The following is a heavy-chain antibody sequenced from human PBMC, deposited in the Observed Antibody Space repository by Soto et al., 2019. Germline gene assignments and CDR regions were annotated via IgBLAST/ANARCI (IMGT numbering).Heavy chain of an antibody. D-gene: IGHD2-15*01. CDR2: ISYDGSNK. CDR1: GFTFSSYA. Sequence: GGSLSLSCAASGFTFSSYAMHWVRQAPGKGLEWVAVISYDGSNKYYADSVKGRFTISRDNSKNTLYLQMNSLRAEDTAVYYCARDLEDCSGGSCEALHYYYGMDVWGQGTTVTVSS. CDR3: ARDLEDCSGGSCEALHYYYGMDV. J-gene: IGHJ6*02. V-gene: IGHV3-30-3*01.